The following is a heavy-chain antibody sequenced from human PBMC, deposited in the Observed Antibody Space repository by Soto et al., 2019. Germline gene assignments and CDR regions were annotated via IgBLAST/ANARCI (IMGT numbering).Heavy chain of an antibody. D-gene: IGHD6-13*01. CDR1: GGSISSYY. Sequence: SETLSLTCTVSGGSISSYYWSWIRQPPGKGLEWIGYIYYSGSTNYNPSLKSRVTISVDTSKNQFSLKLSSVTAADTAVYYGGRDLPRTAAAGSHYYYGMVVGGQGTSDTVSS. CDR2: IYYSGST. J-gene: IGHJ6*02. V-gene: IGHV4-59*01. CDR3: GRDLPRTAAAGSHYYYGMVV.